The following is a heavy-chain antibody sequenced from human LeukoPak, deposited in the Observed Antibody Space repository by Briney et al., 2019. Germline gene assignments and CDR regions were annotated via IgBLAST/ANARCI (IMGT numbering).Heavy chain of an antibody. V-gene: IGHV3-48*04. Sequence: GGSLRLSCAASGFTFSSYSMNWVRQAPGKGLEWVSYISSSSSTIYYADSVKGRFTISRDNAKNSLYLQMNSLRAEDTAVYYCARGRFLEWSLFDYWGQGTLVTVSS. D-gene: IGHD3-3*01. CDR1: GFTFSSYS. J-gene: IGHJ4*02. CDR3: ARGRFLEWSLFDY. CDR2: ISSSSSTI.